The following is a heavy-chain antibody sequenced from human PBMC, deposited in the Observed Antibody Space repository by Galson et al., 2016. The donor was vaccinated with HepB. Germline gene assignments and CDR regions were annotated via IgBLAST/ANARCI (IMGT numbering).Heavy chain of an antibody. V-gene: IGHV3-53*01. D-gene: IGHD2-21*01. CDR2: IYSSGSI. Sequence: SLRLSCAVSGFTVSSNYMSWVRQAPGKGLEWVSVIYSSGSIYHADAVKGRFSISRDNSKNMLYLQMNSLRAEDTALYYCAREAPWRLNGMDVWGQGTTVTVSS. CDR1: GFTVSSNY. J-gene: IGHJ6*02. CDR3: AREAPWRLNGMDV.